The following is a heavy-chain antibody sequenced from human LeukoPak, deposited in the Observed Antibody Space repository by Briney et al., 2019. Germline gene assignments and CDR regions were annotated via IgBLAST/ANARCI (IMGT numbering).Heavy chain of an antibody. V-gene: IGHV4-34*01. D-gene: IGHD3-10*01. CDR2: INHSGST. CDR1: GGSFSGYY. CDR3: ARGRGRKFGELLAYYFDY. J-gene: IGHJ4*02. Sequence: SETLSLTCAVYGGSFSGYYWSWIRQPPGKGLEWIGEINHSGSTNYNPSLKSRVTISVDTSKNQFSLKLSSVTAADTAVYYCARGRGRKFGELLAYYFDYWAREPWSPSPQ.